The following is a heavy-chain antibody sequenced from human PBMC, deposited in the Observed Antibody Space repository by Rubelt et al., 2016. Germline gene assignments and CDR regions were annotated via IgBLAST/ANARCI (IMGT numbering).Heavy chain of an antibody. CDR3: ATFSSLYDLGV. CDR1: GYTLTDVS. J-gene: IGHJ6*04. CDR2: FDPDEGKT. D-gene: IGHD5/OR15-5a*01. V-gene: IGHV1-24*01. Sequence: QVQLVQSGAEVKKHGASVKVSCKVSGYTLTDVSIHWVRQAPGNGLEWMGGFDPDEGKTLYAQNFQGRVCMTEDTYTETAYMELSILRSDATSVYYWATFSSLYDLGVGGRGTAVIVSS.